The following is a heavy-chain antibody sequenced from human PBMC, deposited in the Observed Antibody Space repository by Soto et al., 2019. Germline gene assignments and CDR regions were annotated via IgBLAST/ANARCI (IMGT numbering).Heavy chain of an antibody. CDR2: ISSDGSNK. CDR3: ARPRGSGWLDAFDI. Sequence: QVQLVESGGGVVQPGRSLRLSCTASGFTFIRSAMHWVRQAPGKGLEWVAVISSDGSNKNYGESVKGRFTTSRDNSKNTLYLQVNSLRDEDTAVYYCARPRGSGWLDAFDIWGQGTMVTVSS. D-gene: IGHD6-19*01. V-gene: IGHV3-30-3*01. J-gene: IGHJ3*02. CDR1: GFTFIRSA.